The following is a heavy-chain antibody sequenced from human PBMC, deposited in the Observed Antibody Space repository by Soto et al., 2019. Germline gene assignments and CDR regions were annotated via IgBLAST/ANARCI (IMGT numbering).Heavy chain of an antibody. CDR1: GFTFSSYS. CDR2: IASRSDYI. J-gene: IGHJ3*01. V-gene: IGHV3-21*02. D-gene: IGHD2-2*01. CDR3: SNSVPAHTFDF. Sequence: EVQLVESGGGLVKPGESLRLSCAASGFTFSSYSMNWIRQGPGKGLEWVSSIASRSDYIFYADSVRGRFTISRDHAKNSLYLQLNSLRAEDTVVYYCSNSVPAHTFDFWGHGTMVSVSS.